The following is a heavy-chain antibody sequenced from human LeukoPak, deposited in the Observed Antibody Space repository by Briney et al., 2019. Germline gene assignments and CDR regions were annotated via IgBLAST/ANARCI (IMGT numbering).Heavy chain of an antibody. CDR1: GGSISSYY. V-gene: IGHV4-59*12. CDR3: ARTAGDRGDAFDI. CDR2: IYYSGST. Sequence: SETLSLTCTVSGGSISSYYWSWIRQPPGKGLEWIGYIYYSGSTYYNPSLKSRVTISVDTSKNQFSLKLSSVTAADTAVYYCARTAGDRGDAFDIWGQGTMVTVSS. J-gene: IGHJ3*02. D-gene: IGHD6-13*01.